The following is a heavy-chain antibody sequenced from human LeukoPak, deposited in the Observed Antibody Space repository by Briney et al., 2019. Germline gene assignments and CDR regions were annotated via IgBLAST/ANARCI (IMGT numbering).Heavy chain of an antibody. CDR1: GFTFSNYW. J-gene: IGHJ4*02. Sequence: GGSLRLSCAASGFTFSNYWMQWVRQPPGKGLEWVANIKQDGSAKYYVDSVKGRFTISKDSAKNSLYLQMNSLRVDDTAVYYCTRGDPDFWGQGTLVTVSS. CDR2: IKQDGSAK. CDR3: TRGDPDF. V-gene: IGHV3-7*01. D-gene: IGHD3-3*01.